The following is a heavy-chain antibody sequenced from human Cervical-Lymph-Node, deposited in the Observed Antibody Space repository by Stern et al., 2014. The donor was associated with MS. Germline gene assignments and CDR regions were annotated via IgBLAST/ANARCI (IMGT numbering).Heavy chain of an antibody. V-gene: IGHV4-31*03. J-gene: IGHJ3*02. CDR3: AAIGPLMEGAAFDI. D-gene: IGHD3-16*01. CDR2: IHYRGAT. Sequence: MQLVESGPGLVKPSQTLSLSCTVSGAPVNSGGFYWTWIRQAPGKGLEWTGSIHYRGATFYNPPLKSRFTISVDTSEIQVSLMLSSVTAADTAVYYCAAIGPLMEGAAFDIWGQGTLVTVSS. CDR1: GAPVNSGGFY.